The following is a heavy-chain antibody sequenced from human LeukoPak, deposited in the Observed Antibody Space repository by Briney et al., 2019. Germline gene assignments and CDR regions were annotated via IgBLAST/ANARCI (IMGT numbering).Heavy chain of an antibody. V-gene: IGHV4-4*07. Sequence: SETLSLTCTVSGGSIRSYYWSWIRQPAGKALEWIGRIYTSGSTNYNPSLKSRVTISVDTSKNQFSLKLSSVTAADTAVYYCAETRRGGIEALGKNYWGKGTLSPSPQ. D-gene: IGHD3-16*01. CDR2: IYTSGST. J-gene: IGHJ4*02. CDR3: AETRRGGIEALGKNY. CDR1: GGSIRSYY.